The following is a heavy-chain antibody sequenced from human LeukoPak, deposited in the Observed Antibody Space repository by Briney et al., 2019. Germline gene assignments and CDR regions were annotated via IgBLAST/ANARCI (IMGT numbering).Heavy chain of an antibody. CDR1: GFTVSSNY. J-gene: IGHJ5*02. V-gene: IGHV3-53*05. CDR3: ASTNYRGGSTGYNWFDP. CDR2: IYSGGST. D-gene: IGHD2-15*01. Sequence: GGSLRLSCAASGFTVSSNYMSWVRQAPGKGLEWVSVIYSGGSTYYPDSVKGRFTISRDNSKNMLYLQMNSLRAEDTAVYYCASTNYRGGSTGYNWFDPWGQGTLVTVSS.